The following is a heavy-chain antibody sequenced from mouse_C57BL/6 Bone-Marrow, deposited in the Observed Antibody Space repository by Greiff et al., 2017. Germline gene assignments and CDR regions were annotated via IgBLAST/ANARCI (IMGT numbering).Heavy chain of an antibody. CDR3: ARGAIVRRIVAY. D-gene: IGHD2-5*01. J-gene: IGHJ3*01. CDR1: GYTFTSYW. CDR2: INPSNGGT. Sequence: QVQLQQPGTELVKPGASVKLSCKASGYTFTSYWMHWVKQRPGQGLEWIGNINPSNGGTNYNEKFKSKATLTVDKSSSTAYMQLSSLTSEDSAVYDCARGAIVRRIVAYWGQGTLVTVSA. V-gene: IGHV1-53*01.